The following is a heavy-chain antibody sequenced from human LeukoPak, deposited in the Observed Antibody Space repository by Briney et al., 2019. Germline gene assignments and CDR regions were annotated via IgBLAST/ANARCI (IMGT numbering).Heavy chain of an antibody. V-gene: IGHV4-4*02. CDR1: DGSISSSNW. CDR3: ARGIAAAGTFYYYYGMDV. CDR2: IYHSGST. Sequence: PSGTLSLTCAVSDGSISSSNWWSWVRQPPGKGLEWIGEIYHSGSTNYNLSLKSRVTISVDKSKNQFSLKLSSVTAADTAVYYCARGIAAAGTFYYYYGMDVWGQGTTVTVSS. J-gene: IGHJ6*02. D-gene: IGHD6-13*01.